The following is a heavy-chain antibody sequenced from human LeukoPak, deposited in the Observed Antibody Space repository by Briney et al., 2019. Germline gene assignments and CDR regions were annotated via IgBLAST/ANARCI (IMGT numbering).Heavy chain of an antibody. CDR2: IKQDGSEK. CDR1: GFTFSTYW. V-gene: IGHV3-7*01. Sequence: GGSLRLSCAASGFTFSTYWMSWVRQAPGKGLEWVANIKQDGSEKYYVDSVKGRFTISRDNAKNSLYLQMNSLRAEDTAVYYCAQGLEGFGGYCSGGSCYFSYWGQGTLVTVSS. D-gene: IGHD2-15*01. CDR3: AQGLEGFGGYCSGGSCYFSY. J-gene: IGHJ4*02.